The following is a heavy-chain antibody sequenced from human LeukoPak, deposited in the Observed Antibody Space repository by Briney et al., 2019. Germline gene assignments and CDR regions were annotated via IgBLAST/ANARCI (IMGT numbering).Heavy chain of an antibody. D-gene: IGHD3-3*02. Sequence: PGGSLRLSCAASGFRFSSYWMSLVRQAPGKGLEWVANINLDGSEKSYVDSVEGRFTVSRDNAKNSLYLQMNSLRGEDTAVYYCARDSERSSSFAFDIWGQGTMVTASS. J-gene: IGHJ3*02. CDR1: GFRFSSYW. CDR3: ARDSERSSSFAFDI. V-gene: IGHV3-7*01. CDR2: INLDGSEK.